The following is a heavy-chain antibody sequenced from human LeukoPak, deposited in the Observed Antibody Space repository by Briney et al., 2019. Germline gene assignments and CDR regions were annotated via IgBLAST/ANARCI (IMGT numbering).Heavy chain of an antibody. D-gene: IGHD6-13*01. CDR1: GFTFSSYA. V-gene: IGHV3-30*02. Sequence: PGGSLRLSCAASGFTFSSYAMHWVRQAPGKGLEWVAFIWSDGSDKYYADSVKGRFTLSRDNSKNTVFLQMNSLRTEDTAVYYCAKDISSGWCFEHWGQGTLVTVSP. CDR3: AKDISSGWCFEH. CDR2: IWSDGSDK. J-gene: IGHJ4*02.